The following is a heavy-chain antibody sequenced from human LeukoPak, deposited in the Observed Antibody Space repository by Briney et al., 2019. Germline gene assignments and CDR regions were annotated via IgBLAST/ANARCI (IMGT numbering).Heavy chain of an antibody. CDR3: ARGIESYGDYGY. Sequence: SETLSLTCTVSGGSISGSYWSWIRQPPGKGLEWITYMYNSGSTNYNPSLKSRVTISIDTSKNQFSLKLSSLTAADTAIYYCARGIESYGDYGYWGQGILVTVSS. D-gene: IGHD4-17*01. V-gene: IGHV4-59*01. J-gene: IGHJ4*02. CDR1: GGSISGSY. CDR2: MYNSGST.